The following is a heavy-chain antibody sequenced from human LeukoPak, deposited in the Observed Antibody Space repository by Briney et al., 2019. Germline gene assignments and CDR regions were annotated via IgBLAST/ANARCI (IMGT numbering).Heavy chain of an antibody. V-gene: IGHV4-59*08. CDR2: INHSGSI. J-gene: IGHJ4*02. CDR1: GGSISSYY. Sequence: PSETLSLTCTVSGGSISSYYWSWIRQPPGKGLEWIGEINHSGSINYNPSLKSRVTISVDTSKNQFSLKLSSVTAADTAVYYCARRGSSGYYVGYWGQGTLVTVSS. D-gene: IGHD3-22*01. CDR3: ARRGSSGYYVGY.